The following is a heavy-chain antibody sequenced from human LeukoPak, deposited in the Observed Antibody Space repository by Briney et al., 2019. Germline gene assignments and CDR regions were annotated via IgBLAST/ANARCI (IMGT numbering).Heavy chain of an antibody. CDR3: ATLMITFGGGLDY. Sequence: GASVKVSCKVSGYTLTELSIHWVRQAPGKGREWRGGFDPEDGENIYAQKFQGRVTMTEDTSTDTAYMGLSSLRSEDTAVYYCATLMITFGGGLDYWGQGPLVTVSS. CDR1: GYTLTELS. J-gene: IGHJ4*02. CDR2: FDPEDGEN. D-gene: IGHD3-16*01. V-gene: IGHV1-24*01.